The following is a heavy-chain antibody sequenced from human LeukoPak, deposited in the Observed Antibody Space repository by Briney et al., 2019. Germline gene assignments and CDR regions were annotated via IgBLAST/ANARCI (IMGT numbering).Heavy chain of an antibody. J-gene: IGHJ4*02. D-gene: IGHD3-10*01. V-gene: IGHV4-39*01. CDR2: IYYSGST. Sequence: PSETLSLMCTVSGGSICSSSYYWGWLRQPPGKGLWWIGSIYYSGSTYYNPSLKSRVTISVDTSKSQFSLKLSSVTAADTAVYYCASRGTYYYGSGSYYFDYWGQGTLVTVSS. CDR3: ASRGTYYYGSGSYYFDY. CDR1: GGSICSSSYY.